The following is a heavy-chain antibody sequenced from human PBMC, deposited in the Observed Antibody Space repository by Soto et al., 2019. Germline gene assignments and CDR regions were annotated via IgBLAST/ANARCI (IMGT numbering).Heavy chain of an antibody. CDR3: VTNRGYDFYYFDS. V-gene: IGHV4-31*03. Sequence: TQSLTSTVSGHCIKTGGYYWTWIRQNPERGQEWIGYIYYSGTTYLNPSLESRISMSVDLSMNQFSMRLTSVTDADTVVYYCVTNRGYDFYYFDSWGQGALVTVSS. CDR2: IYYSGTT. CDR1: GHCIKTGGYY. J-gene: IGHJ4*02. D-gene: IGHD5-12*01.